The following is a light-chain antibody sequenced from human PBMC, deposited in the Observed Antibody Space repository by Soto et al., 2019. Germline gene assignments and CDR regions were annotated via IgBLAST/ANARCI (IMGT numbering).Light chain of an antibody. Sequence: QSALTQPPSVSGAPGQRVTISCTGSSSNIGAGYDVHWYQQLPGTAPKLLIYVNTNRPSGVPDRFSGSKSGTSASLAITGLQAEDEAAYYCQSYDISLSGVVFGGGTKLTVL. J-gene: IGLJ3*02. V-gene: IGLV1-40*01. CDR3: QSYDISLSGVV. CDR2: VNT. CDR1: SSNIGAGYD.